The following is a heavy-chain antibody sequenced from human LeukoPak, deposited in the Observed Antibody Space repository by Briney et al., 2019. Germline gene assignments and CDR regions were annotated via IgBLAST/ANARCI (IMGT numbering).Heavy chain of an antibody. CDR2: INPNSGGT. CDR1: GYTFTSYD. CDR3: ARAGYSSGWYDFNDAFDI. D-gene: IGHD6-19*01. Sequence: ASVKVSCKASGYTFTSYDINWVRQAPGQGLEWMGWINPNSGGTNYAQKFQGRVTMTRDTSISTACMELSRLRSDDTAVYYCARAGYSSGWYDFNDAFDIWGQGTMVTVSS. V-gene: IGHV1-2*02. J-gene: IGHJ3*02.